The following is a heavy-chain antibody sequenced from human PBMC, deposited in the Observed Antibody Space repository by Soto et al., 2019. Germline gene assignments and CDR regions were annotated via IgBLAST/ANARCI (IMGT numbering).Heavy chain of an antibody. CDR1: GYTFTGYA. CDR2: INAGNGNT. Sequence: QVQLVQSGSELKKPGASVKVSCKASGYTFTGYAMHWVRQAPGQRLEWMGWINAGNGNTKYSQKFQGRFTITRDKPASTAYRGLRSLRSEDRAFYFCAKGEWSFCRGGSCYYFDYGGQGPRVTVPS. J-gene: IGHJ4*02. D-gene: IGHD2-15*01. V-gene: IGHV1-3*01. CDR3: AKGEWSFCRGGSCYYFDY.